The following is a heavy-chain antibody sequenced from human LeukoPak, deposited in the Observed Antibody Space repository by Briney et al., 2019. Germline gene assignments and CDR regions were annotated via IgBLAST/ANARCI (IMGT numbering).Heavy chain of an antibody. Sequence: SETLSLTCTVSGGSISSSTDYWVWIRQHPGKGLEWVGTVYYSGSTNYYPSLKSRVTISVDTSKNQFSLKLSSVTAADTAVYYCARHSPRGGEFDYWGQGALVTVSS. CDR1: GGSISSSTDY. D-gene: IGHD3-16*01. CDR2: VYYSGST. V-gene: IGHV4-39*01. J-gene: IGHJ4*02. CDR3: ARHSPRGGEFDY.